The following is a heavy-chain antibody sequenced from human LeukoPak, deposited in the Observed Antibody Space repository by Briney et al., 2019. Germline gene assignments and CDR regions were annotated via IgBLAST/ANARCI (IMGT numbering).Heavy chain of an antibody. V-gene: IGHV1-69*13. CDR2: IIPIFGTA. Sequence: GASVKVSCKASGYTFTSYDINWVRQAPGQGLEWMGGIIPIFGTANYAQKFQGRVTITADESTSTAYMELSSLRSEDTAVYYCARDQTRGYSYGYGGSFGMDVWGQGTTVTVSS. CDR1: GYTFTSYD. D-gene: IGHD5-18*01. CDR3: ARDQTRGYSYGYGGSFGMDV. J-gene: IGHJ6*02.